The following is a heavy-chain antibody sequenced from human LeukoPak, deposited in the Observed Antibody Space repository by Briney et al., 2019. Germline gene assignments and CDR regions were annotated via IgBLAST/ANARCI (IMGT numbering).Heavy chain of an antibody. J-gene: IGHJ4*02. V-gene: IGHV3-48*01. D-gene: IGHD5-18*01. CDR1: GFTFSSYS. Sequence: GGSLRLSCAASGFTFSSYSMNWVRQAPGKGLEWVSYISSSSSTIYYADSVKGRFTISRDNAKNSLYLQMNSLRAEDTAVYYCAPTPRGTAMVLDYWGQGTLVTVPS. CDR2: ISSSSSTI. CDR3: APTPRGTAMVLDY.